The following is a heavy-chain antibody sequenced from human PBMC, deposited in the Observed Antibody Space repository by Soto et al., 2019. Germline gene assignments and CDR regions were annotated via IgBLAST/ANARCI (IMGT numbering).Heavy chain of an antibody. V-gene: IGHV4-31*03. J-gene: IGHJ4*02. Sequence: QVQLQESGPGLLKPSQTLSVTCTVSGASVTSGGYYWTWIRQDSGKGLEWIGHIYSDGRTYYSPSLKSRLTISLDMSKNQFSLRLTSVTVADTAVYYCASAYKYPSDYWGQGTLVAVSS. CDR3: ASAYKYPSDY. D-gene: IGHD1-1*01. CDR1: GASVTSGGYY. CDR2: IYSDGRT.